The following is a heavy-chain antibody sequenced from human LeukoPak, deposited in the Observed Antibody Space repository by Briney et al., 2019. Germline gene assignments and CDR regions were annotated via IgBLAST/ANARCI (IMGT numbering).Heavy chain of an antibody. J-gene: IGHJ4*02. Sequence: PGGSLRLSCAASGFTFSTYDMSWVRQAPGKGLKWVSSISGSGGSTYYADSVKGGFTISRDNSKNTLYLQMNGLRAEDTAVYYCALTIEYSYGYYDYWGQGTLVTVSS. CDR2: ISGSGGST. CDR3: ALTIEYSYGYYDY. V-gene: IGHV3-23*01. CDR1: GFTFSTYD. D-gene: IGHD5-18*01.